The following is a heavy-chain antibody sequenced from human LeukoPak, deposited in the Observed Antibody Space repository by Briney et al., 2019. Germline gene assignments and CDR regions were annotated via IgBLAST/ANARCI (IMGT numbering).Heavy chain of an antibody. CDR1: GFTFSSYA. V-gene: IGHV3-30-3*02. Sequence: PGGSLRLSCAASGFTFSSYAMYWVRQAPGKGLEWVAVISYDGSNKYYADSVKGRFTISRDNSKNTLYLQMNSLRAEDTAVYYCAKISVVVVPAATPYYFDYWGQGTLVTVSS. CDR2: ISYDGSNK. D-gene: IGHD2-2*01. CDR3: AKISVVVVPAATPYYFDY. J-gene: IGHJ4*02.